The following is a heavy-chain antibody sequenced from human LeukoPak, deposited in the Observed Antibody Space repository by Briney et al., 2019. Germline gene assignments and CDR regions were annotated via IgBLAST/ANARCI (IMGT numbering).Heavy chain of an antibody. CDR2: IRYDGSNK. CDR1: GFTFSSYE. J-gene: IGHJ6*03. Sequence: GGSLRLSCAASGFTFSSYEMNWVRQAPGKGLEWVAFIRYDGSNKYYADSVKGRFTISRDNSKNTLYLQMNSLRAEDTAVYYCAKESRLYCSGGSCYHYYYYYMDVWGKGTTVTISS. CDR3: AKESRLYCSGGSCYHYYYYYMDV. D-gene: IGHD2-15*01. V-gene: IGHV3-30*02.